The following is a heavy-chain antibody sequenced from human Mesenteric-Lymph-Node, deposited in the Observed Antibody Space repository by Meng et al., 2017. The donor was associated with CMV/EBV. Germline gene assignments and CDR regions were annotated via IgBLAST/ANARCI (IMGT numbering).Heavy chain of an antibody. D-gene: IGHD3-10*01. V-gene: IGHV1-18*04. CDR3: ARLWFGEFHREFDY. CDR1: GYTFTAYY. J-gene: IGHJ4*02. Sequence: ASVKVSCKPTGYTFTAYYIHWVRQAPGQGLEWMGWISAYNGNTNYAQKLQGRVTTTTDTSTSTAYMELRSLRSDDTAVYYCARLWFGEFHREFDYWGQGTLVTVSS. CDR2: ISAYNGNT.